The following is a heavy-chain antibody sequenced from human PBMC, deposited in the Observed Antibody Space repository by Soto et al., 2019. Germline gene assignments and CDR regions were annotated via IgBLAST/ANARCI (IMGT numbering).Heavy chain of an antibody. CDR1: GGTFSSYA. CDR2: IIPIFGTA. V-gene: IGHV1-69*05. Sequence: SVKVSCKASGGTFSSYAISWLRQAPGQGLEWMGGIIPIFGTANYAQKFQGRVTITTDESTSAAYMELSSLRSEDTAVYYCAAQEEHDYGDYEGYGNAPFDYWGQGTLVTVSS. D-gene: IGHD4-17*01. J-gene: IGHJ4*02. CDR3: AAQEEHDYGDYEGYGNAPFDY.